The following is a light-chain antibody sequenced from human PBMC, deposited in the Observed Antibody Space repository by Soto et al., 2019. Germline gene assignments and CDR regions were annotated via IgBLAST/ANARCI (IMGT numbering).Light chain of an antibody. Sequence: QSALTQPASVSGSTGQSITISCTGTSSDIGDYNYVSWYQQHPGKAPKLMIYEVSNRPSGISNRFSGSKSGNTASLTISGLQADDEADYYCSSYTSTSSYVFGTGTKVT. CDR3: SSYTSTSSYV. J-gene: IGLJ1*01. V-gene: IGLV2-14*01. CDR2: EVS. CDR1: SSDIGDYNY.